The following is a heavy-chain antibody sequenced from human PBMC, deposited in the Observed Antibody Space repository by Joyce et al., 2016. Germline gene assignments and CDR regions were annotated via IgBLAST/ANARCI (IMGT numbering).Heavy chain of an antibody. Sequence: QEQLVESGGGVVQPGRSLRLSCAASGFTLSNNAMHWVRQAPGKGLEWVATISHDGSNKYYADPLKVRITISRDNPKNTLYLQMNSLRPDDTAVYYCARVTVFLGRSFDIWGQGTMVTVSS. J-gene: IGHJ3*02. CDR2: ISHDGSNK. D-gene: IGHD2-8*01. CDR3: ARVTVFLGRSFDI. CDR1: GFTLSNNA. V-gene: IGHV3-30*04.